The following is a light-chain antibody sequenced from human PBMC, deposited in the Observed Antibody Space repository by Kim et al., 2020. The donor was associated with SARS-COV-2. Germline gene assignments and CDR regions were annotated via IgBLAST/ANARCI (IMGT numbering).Light chain of an antibody. Sequence: IQLTQSPSSLSASVGDRVTITCRASQGMSSYLAWYQQKPGKAPKLLIYPASTLQSGVPSRFSGSGSGTDFTLTISSLHPEDFATYYCQQSSSFGGGTKVDIK. CDR1: QGMSSY. CDR3: QQSSS. J-gene: IGKJ4*01. V-gene: IGKV1-9*01. CDR2: PAS.